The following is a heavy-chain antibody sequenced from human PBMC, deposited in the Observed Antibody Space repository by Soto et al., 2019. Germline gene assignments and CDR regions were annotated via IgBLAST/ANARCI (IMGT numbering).Heavy chain of an antibody. Sequence: QVQLVQSGAEVKKPGASVKVSCKASGYTFTSYGISWVRQAPGQGLEWMGWISAYNGNTNYAQKLQGRVTMTTDTATRTAYMELRSLRSEDTAVYYCARRCGGDCFDYWGQGTLVTVSS. CDR1: GYTFTSYG. D-gene: IGHD2-21*01. CDR2: ISAYNGNT. V-gene: IGHV1-18*01. J-gene: IGHJ4*02. CDR3: ARRCGGDCFDY.